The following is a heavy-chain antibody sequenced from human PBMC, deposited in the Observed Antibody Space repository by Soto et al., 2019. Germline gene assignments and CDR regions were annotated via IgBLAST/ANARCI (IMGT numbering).Heavy chain of an antibody. CDR3: ARHNEDSSGFYYYYYGMDV. CDR2: MNPNSGNT. Sequence: ASVKVSCKASGYTFTSYDINWVRQATGQGLEWMGWMNPNSGNTGYAQKFQGRVTMTRNTSISTAYMELSRLRSEDTAVYYCARHNEDSSGFYYYYYGMDVWGQGTTVTVSS. CDR1: GYTFTSYD. V-gene: IGHV1-8*01. D-gene: IGHD6-19*01. J-gene: IGHJ6*02.